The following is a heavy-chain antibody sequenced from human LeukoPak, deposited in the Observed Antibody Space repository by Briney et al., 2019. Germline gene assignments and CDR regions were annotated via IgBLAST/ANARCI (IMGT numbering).Heavy chain of an antibody. Sequence: GGSLRLSCAASGSGFTFNYYWMHWVRQAPGKGLVWVSRINADGSTTSYADSVRGRFTISRDNAKNTLYLQLNSLRAEDTAVYYCAKGLELESRLEYWGQGTLVTVSS. CDR1: GSGFTFNYYW. CDR3: AKGLELESRLEY. D-gene: IGHD1-7*01. V-gene: IGHV3-74*01. CDR2: INADGSTT. J-gene: IGHJ4*02.